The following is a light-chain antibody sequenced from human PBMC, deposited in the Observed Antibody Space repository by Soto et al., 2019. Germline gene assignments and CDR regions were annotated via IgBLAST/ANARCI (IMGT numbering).Light chain of an antibody. CDR3: QQYNKWPPT. CDR1: QSISSN. CDR2: GAS. J-gene: IGKJ1*01. Sequence: EIVMTQSPATLSVSPGERATLSCRASQSISSNLAWYQQKPGQAPRLLIYGASTRATGIPAMFSGSGSGTEFTLTISSLQSEDFAVYYCQQYNKWPPTFGQGTKVDIK. V-gene: IGKV3-15*01.